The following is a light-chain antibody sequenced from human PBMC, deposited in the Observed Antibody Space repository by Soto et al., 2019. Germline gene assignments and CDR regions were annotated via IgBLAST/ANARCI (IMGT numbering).Light chain of an antibody. CDR1: QGIRND. CDR2: AAS. CDR3: LQDYNYPYT. V-gene: IGKV1-6*01. Sequence: AIQMTQSPSSLSASVGDRVTITCQASQGIRNDLGWYQQKPGKAPKLLIYAASSLQSGVPSRFSGSGSGTDFTHTISSLQPEDFAASYCLQDYNYPYTFGQGTKLDIK. J-gene: IGKJ2*01.